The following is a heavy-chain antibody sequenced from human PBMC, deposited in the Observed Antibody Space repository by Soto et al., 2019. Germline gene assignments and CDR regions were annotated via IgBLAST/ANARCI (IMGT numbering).Heavy chain of an antibody. Sequence: QVQLVQSGAEEKKPGASVKVSCKASGYTFTSYAIHWVRQAPGQSLEWMGWINAGNGNTKYLQKFQGRVTITRDTSATTAYMELSSLRSEDTAVYYCVRDYYYDSSGFDAFDIWGQGTMVTVSS. V-gene: IGHV1-3*05. CDR1: GYTFTSYA. CDR2: INAGNGNT. D-gene: IGHD3-22*01. CDR3: VRDYYYDSSGFDAFDI. J-gene: IGHJ3*02.